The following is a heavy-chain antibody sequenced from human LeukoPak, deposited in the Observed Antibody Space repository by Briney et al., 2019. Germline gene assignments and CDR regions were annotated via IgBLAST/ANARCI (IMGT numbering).Heavy chain of an antibody. Sequence: PGGSLRLSCAASGFTFSAYWMHWVRQAPGKGLEWVSSISSSCSYIYYADSVKGRFTISRDNAKKSLYLQMDSLRAEDTAVYYCATHGYSELRYFDWSTNEWGQGTLVTVSS. CDR3: ATHGYSELRYFDWSTNE. D-gene: IGHD3-9*01. V-gene: IGHV3-21*01. CDR1: GFTFSAYW. J-gene: IGHJ4*02. CDR2: ISSSCSYI.